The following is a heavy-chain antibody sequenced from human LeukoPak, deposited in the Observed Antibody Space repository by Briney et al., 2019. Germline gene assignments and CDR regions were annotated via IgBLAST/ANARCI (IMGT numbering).Heavy chain of an antibody. J-gene: IGHJ4*02. CDR2: INPNSGGT. V-gene: IGHV1-2*02. Sequence: ASVKVSFKASGYTFTGYYMHWVRQAPGQGLGWMGWINPNSGGTNYAQKFQGRVTITRDTSISTAYMELSRLRSDDTAVYYCARLTVTTPLDYWGERTLVTVSS. CDR3: ARLTVTTPLDY. D-gene: IGHD4-11*01. CDR1: GYTFTGYY.